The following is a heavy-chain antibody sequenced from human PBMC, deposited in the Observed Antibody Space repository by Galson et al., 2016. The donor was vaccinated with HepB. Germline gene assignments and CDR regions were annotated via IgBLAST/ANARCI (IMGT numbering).Heavy chain of an antibody. V-gene: IGHV4-30-2*01. J-gene: IGHJ5*02. CDR3: ARYSSSYSWFDP. CDR1: GGSMTSGGYS. D-gene: IGHD6-13*01. CDR2: IYHSGTT. Sequence: TLSLTCTVSGGSMTSGGYSWSWIRQPPGKGLEYIGHIYHSGTTHYNPSLNSRVSITVDRSKNQLSLKLTTVTAADTAVYYCARYSSSYSWFDPWGQGTLVTVSS.